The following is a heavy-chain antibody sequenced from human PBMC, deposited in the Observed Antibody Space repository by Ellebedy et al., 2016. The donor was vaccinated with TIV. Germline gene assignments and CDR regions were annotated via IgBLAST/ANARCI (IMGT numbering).Heavy chain of an antibody. CDR3: ARDQDSKGCFDY. CDR1: GYTFTSYG. CDR2: ISGYNGNT. Sequence: AASVKVSCKASGYTFTSYGISWVRQAPGQGLEWMGWISGYNGNTNYAQKLQGRVTMTTDTSTSTAYMELRSLRSDDTAVYYCARDQDSKGCFDYWGQGTLVTVSS. D-gene: IGHD3-22*01. V-gene: IGHV1-18*01. J-gene: IGHJ4*02.